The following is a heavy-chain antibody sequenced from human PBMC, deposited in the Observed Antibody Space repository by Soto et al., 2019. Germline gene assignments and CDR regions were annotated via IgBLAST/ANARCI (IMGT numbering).Heavy chain of an antibody. CDR2: ISFDGNKK. D-gene: IGHD5-12*01. J-gene: IGHJ4*02. CDR1: GFTFSSYA. Sequence: QVQLVESGGGVVQPGRSLRLSCAASGFTFSSYAMHWVRQAPGKGLEWVAVISFDGNKKYYVDSVKGRFTISRDNSKNTLYLQMNSLRAEETAVYFCAREGLGYDSVFDQWGQGTLVTVSS. CDR3: AREGLGYDSVFDQ. V-gene: IGHV3-30-3*01.